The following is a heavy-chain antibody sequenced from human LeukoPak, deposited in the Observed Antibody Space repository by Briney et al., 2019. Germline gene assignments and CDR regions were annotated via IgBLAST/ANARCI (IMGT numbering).Heavy chain of an antibody. Sequence: GGSLRLSCAASGFTFSSYSMNWVRQAPGKGLEWVSSISSSSSYIYYADSVKGRFTISRDNAKNSLYLQMNSLRAEDTAVYYCARSLAHDYGDYVAYYWGQGTLVTVSS. CDR1: GFTFSSYS. CDR2: ISSSSSYI. CDR3: ARSLAHDYGDYVAYY. V-gene: IGHV3-21*01. J-gene: IGHJ4*02. D-gene: IGHD4-17*01.